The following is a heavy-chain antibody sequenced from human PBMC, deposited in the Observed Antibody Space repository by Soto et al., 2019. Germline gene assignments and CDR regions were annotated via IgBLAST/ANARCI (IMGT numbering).Heavy chain of an antibody. CDR2: IYYSGST. Sequence: PSETLSLTCTVSGGSISSGGYYWSWIRQHPGKGLEWIGYIYYSGSTYYNPSLKSRVTISVDTSKNQFSLKLSSVTAADTAVYYCARALYYYDSSGPITPYYYGMDVWGQGTTVTVSS. J-gene: IGHJ6*02. CDR1: GGSISSGGYY. CDR3: ARALYYYDSSGPITPYYYGMDV. D-gene: IGHD3-22*01. V-gene: IGHV4-31*03.